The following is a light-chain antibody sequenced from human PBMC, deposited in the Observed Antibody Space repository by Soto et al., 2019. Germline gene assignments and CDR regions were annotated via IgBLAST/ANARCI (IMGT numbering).Light chain of an antibody. J-gene: IGKJ4*01. Sequence: EIVLTQSPATLSLSPGERATLSCRASQSLSSYLAWYQQKRGQAPRLLIYDASKRATGIPARFSGSGSGTAFTLSISRLEPEVFAVYYCQQRSDWLLTFGGGTKVEIK. V-gene: IGKV3-11*01. CDR3: QQRSDWLLT. CDR2: DAS. CDR1: QSLSSY.